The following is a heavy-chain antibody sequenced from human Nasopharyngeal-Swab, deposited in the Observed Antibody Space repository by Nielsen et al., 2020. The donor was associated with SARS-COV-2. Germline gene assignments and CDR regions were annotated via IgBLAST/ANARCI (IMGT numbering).Heavy chain of an antibody. D-gene: IGHD6-6*01. V-gene: IGHV7-4-1*02. J-gene: IGHJ3*02. CDR2: INTNTGNP. Sequence: ASVKVSCKASGYTFTSYAMNWVRQAPGQGLEWMGWINTNTGNPTYAQGFTGRFVFSLDTSVSTAYLQISSLKAEDTAAYYCGHYSSSSGVDAFDIWGQGTMVTVSS. CDR1: GYTFTSYA. CDR3: GHYSSSSGVDAFDI.